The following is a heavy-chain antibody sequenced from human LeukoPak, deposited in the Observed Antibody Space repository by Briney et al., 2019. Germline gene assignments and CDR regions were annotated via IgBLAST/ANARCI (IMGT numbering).Heavy chain of an antibody. CDR2: IYTSGST. Sequence: KPSETLSLTCTVSGGSISGYYWSWIRQPAGKGLEWIGRIYTSGSTDYNPSLKSRVTMSVDTSKNQFSLKLSSVTAADTAVYYCARFRFGPYYYYGMDVWGQGTTVTVSS. J-gene: IGHJ6*02. V-gene: IGHV4-4*07. CDR3: ARFRFGPYYYYGMDV. D-gene: IGHD3-16*01. CDR1: GGSISGYY.